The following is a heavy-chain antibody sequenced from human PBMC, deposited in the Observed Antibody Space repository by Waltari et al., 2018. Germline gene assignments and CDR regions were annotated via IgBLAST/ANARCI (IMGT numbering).Heavy chain of an antibody. CDR3: TTLARGESGDY. CDR1: GFTFNTYW. V-gene: IGHV3-7*01. J-gene: IGHJ4*02. CDR2: KNPDGSQK. Sequence: EVQLVESGGGLVQPGGSLRLSCAASGFTFNTYWRKWIRQAPGKGLKWVANKNPDGSQKFYVDSVKGRINVARDNAQNSLYLQMNNLRAEDTAVYYCTTLARGESGDYWGQGTLVTVSS. D-gene: IGHD3-10*01.